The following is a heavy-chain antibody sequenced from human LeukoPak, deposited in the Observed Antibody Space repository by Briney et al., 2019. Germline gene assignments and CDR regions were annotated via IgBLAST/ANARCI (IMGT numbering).Heavy chain of an antibody. D-gene: IGHD3-22*01. J-gene: IGHJ4*02. CDR1: GYTFTSYY. V-gene: IGHV1-2*02. Sequence: ASVKVSCKASGYTFTSYYMHWVRQAPGQGLEWMGWINPNSGGTNYAQKFRGRVTMTRDTSISTAYMELSRLRSDDTAVYYCARRETYYYDSSGYLFDYWGQGTLVTVSS. CDR3: ARRETYYYDSSGYLFDY. CDR2: INPNSGGT.